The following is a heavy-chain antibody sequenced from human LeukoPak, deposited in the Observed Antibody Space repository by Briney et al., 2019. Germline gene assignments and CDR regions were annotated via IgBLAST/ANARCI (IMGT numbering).Heavy chain of an antibody. D-gene: IGHD3-10*01. CDR1: GGSFSGYY. CDR2: INHSGST. J-gene: IGHJ4*02. CDR3: AREGYYYGSGSYYPAHFDY. Sequence: PSVTLSLTCAVYGGSFSGYYWSWIRQPPGKGLEWIGEINHSGSTNYNPSLKSRVTISVDTSKNQFSLKLSSVTAADTAVYYCAREGYYYGSGSYYPAHFDYWGQGTLVTVSS. V-gene: IGHV4-34*01.